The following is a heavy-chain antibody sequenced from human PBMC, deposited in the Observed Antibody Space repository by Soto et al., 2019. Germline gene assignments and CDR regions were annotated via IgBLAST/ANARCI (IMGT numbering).Heavy chain of an antibody. V-gene: IGHV3-23*01. Sequence: EVQLLESGGGLVQPGGSLRLSCAASGFTFSSYAMNWVRQAPGKGLEWVSVISGSGGSTYYADSVKGRFTISRDNSTNTLYLQMNSLRAEDTAVYYCARRSSSWYFDYWGQGTLVTVSS. CDR3: ARRSSSWYFDY. CDR1: GFTFSSYA. D-gene: IGHD6-13*01. CDR2: ISGSGGST. J-gene: IGHJ4*02.